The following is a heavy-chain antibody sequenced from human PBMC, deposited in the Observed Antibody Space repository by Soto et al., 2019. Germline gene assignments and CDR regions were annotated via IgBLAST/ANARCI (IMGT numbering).Heavy chain of an antibody. CDR2: IVVGSGNT. J-gene: IGHJ6*02. D-gene: IGHD3-22*01. CDR3: AAHYYDSSGFDGMDV. CDR1: GFTFTSSA. V-gene: IGHV1-58*01. Sequence: QLQLVQSGPEVKKPGTSVKVSCKASGFTFTSSAVQWVRQARGQRLEWIGWIVVGSGNTNYAQKFQERVTITRDMSTSTAYMELSSLRSEDTAVYYCAAHYYDSSGFDGMDVWGQGTTVTVSS.